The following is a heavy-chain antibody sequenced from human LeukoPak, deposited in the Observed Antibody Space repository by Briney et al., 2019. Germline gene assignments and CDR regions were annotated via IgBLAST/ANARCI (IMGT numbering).Heavy chain of an antibody. V-gene: IGHV3-23*01. Sequence: GGSLRLSCAASGFTFSSYSMSWVRQAPGKGLEWVSGTSDRGDYTYYADSVKGRFTTSRDNSKNTLFLQMNSLRAEDTAIYYCAKYGPQDSGSSHFDYWGQGALVTVSS. CDR3: AKYGPQDSGSSHFDY. CDR1: GFTFSSYS. D-gene: IGHD1-26*01. J-gene: IGHJ4*02. CDR2: TSDRGDYT.